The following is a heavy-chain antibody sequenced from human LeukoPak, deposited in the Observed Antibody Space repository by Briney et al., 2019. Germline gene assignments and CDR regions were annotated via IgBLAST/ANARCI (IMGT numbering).Heavy chain of an antibody. D-gene: IGHD4-17*01. J-gene: IGHJ4*02. CDR1: GYTFTNYG. CDR3: AISTVTTLGGFDY. V-gene: IGHV1-18*01. Sequence: GASVKVSCKASGYTFTNYGFSWVRQAPGQGLEWMGWINPYKGNTNSAQQLQGRVTMTTDISTSTAYMELRSLRSDDTAVYYCAISTVTTLGGFDYWGQGTLVTVSS. CDR2: INPYKGNT.